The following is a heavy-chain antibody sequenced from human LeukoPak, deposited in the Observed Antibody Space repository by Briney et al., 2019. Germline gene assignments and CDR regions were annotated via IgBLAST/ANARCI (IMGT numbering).Heavy chain of an antibody. Sequence: SETLSLTCSMSGDSVSSNIAAWNWIRQSPSRGLEWLGRTYYRSKWYYDYALSVKSRISINPDTSKNQFSLQLNSVTPEDTAIYYCARYSLAEAGALDSWGQGTLVTVSS. V-gene: IGHV6-1*01. J-gene: IGHJ4*02. D-gene: IGHD6-19*01. CDR3: ARYSLAEAGALDS. CDR2: TYYRSKWYY. CDR1: GDSVSSNIAA.